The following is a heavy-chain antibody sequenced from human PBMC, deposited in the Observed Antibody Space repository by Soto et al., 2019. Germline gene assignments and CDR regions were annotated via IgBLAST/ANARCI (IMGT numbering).Heavy chain of an antibody. CDR1: GFTFSSYT. CDR2: ISSSSSYI. J-gene: IGHJ3*02. CDR3: ARDRGGDLKAFDI. V-gene: IGHV3-21*01. Sequence: EVQLVESGGGLVKPGGSLRLSCAAFGFTFSSYTMNWVRQAPGKGLEWVSSISSSSSYIYYADSVKGRFTISRENAKTLMFLQMKRLRAEDTAFYYCARDRGGDLKAFDIWGQGTMVTVSS. D-gene: IGHD3-16*01.